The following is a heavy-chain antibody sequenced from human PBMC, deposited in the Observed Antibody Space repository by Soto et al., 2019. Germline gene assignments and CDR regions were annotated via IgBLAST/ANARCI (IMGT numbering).Heavy chain of an antibody. CDR2: IYGNGGGT. CDR3: AKGRSYYYYYGVDV. Sequence: GGSLRLSCAGSGFSFSTYSMNWVRQAPGKGLEWVSSIYGNGGGTFYADSVKGRFTISRDNSKNTLYLQMNSLRAEDTALYYCAKGRSYYYYYGVDVWGQGTTVTVSS. CDR1: GFSFSTYS. J-gene: IGHJ6*02. V-gene: IGHV3-23*01.